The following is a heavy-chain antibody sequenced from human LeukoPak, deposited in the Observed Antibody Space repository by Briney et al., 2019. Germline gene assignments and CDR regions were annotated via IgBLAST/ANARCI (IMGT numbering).Heavy chain of an antibody. D-gene: IGHD2-21*01. Sequence: PGGSLRLSCVASGFTFSNYAMTWVRQAPRKGLEWVSAISGSGGSTYYADSVKGRFTISRDDSKNTLYLQMNSLRAEDTAVYYCAKDAGPGEVDYWGQGTLVTVSS. CDR3: AKDAGPGEVDY. CDR1: GFTFSNYA. CDR2: ISGSGGST. J-gene: IGHJ4*02. V-gene: IGHV3-23*01.